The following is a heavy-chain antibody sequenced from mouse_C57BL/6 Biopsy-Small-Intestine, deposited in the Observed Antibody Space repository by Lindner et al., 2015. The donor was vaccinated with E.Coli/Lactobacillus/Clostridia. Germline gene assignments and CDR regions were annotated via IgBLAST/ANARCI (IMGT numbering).Heavy chain of an antibody. D-gene: IGHD2-12*01. Sequence: VQLQESGPELVKPGASVKISCKASGYAFSSSWMNWVKQRPGKGLEWIGRIYPGDGDTNYNGKFKGKATLTADKSSSTAYMQLSSLTSEDSAVYFCAREEEWSYYSYDSFDHWGQGTTLTVSS. J-gene: IGHJ2*01. CDR3: AREEEWSYYSYDSFDH. CDR2: IYPGDGDT. CDR1: GYAFSSSW. V-gene: IGHV1-82*01.